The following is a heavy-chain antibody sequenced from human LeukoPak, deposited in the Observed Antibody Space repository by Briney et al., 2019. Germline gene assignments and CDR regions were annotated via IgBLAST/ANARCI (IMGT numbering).Heavy chain of an antibody. CDR2: IYPGDSDT. J-gene: IGHJ4*02. V-gene: IGHV5-51*01. CDR3: ARTYVWGSYRYYSDY. CDR1: GYSFTSYW. D-gene: IGHD3-16*02. Sequence: GESLKISCKGSGYSFTSYWIGWVRQMPGKGLERMGIIYPGDSDTRYSPSFQGQVTISADKSISTAYLQWSSLKASDTAMYYCARTYVWGSYRYYSDYWGQGTLVTVSS.